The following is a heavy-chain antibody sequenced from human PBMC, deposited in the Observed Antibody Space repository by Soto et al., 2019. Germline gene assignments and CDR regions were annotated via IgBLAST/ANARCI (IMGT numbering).Heavy chain of an antibody. J-gene: IGHJ4*02. CDR2: IYDSGKT. CDR3: AIQVSGYGFYEDVDKGNGIYY. CDR1: GGSIKRSTYY. D-gene: IGHD5-18*01. V-gene: IGHV4-39*01. Sequence: LSLTCSVSGGSIKRSTYYWGWIRQPPGKGLEWIAIIYDSGKTYYSPSLKSRVTISVDTSKNQFSLKLTSVTAADTAVYYCAIQVSGYGFYEDVDKGNGIYYWGQGTLVTVSS.